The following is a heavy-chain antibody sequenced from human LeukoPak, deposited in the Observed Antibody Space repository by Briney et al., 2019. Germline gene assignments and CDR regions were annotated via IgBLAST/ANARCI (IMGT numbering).Heavy chain of an antibody. Sequence: ASVKVSCKASGYTFTGYYMHWVRQAPGQGLEWMGWINPNSGGTNYAQKFQGRVTMTRDTSISTAYMELSRLRSDDTAVYYCARGVHIGSSGWYGDFDYWGQGTLVTVSS. V-gene: IGHV1-2*02. CDR3: ARGVHIGSSGWYGDFDY. CDR2: INPNSGGT. D-gene: IGHD6-19*01. CDR1: GYTFTGYY. J-gene: IGHJ4*02.